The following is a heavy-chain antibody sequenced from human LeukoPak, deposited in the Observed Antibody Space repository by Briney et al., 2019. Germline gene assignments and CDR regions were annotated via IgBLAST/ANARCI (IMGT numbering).Heavy chain of an antibody. CDR3: ARGMAAAGNNWFDP. J-gene: IGHJ5*02. Sequence: SETMSLTSTVSGGSLSNYYWSWIRHPHGNGLEWIGSTYYSGSTNYNPSLMSRVSISVDTSNNQFPLKLRSVTAADTAIYYCARGMAAAGNNWFDPWGQGTLVTVSS. V-gene: IGHV4-59*01. CDR2: TYYSGST. CDR1: GGSLSNYY. D-gene: IGHD6-13*01.